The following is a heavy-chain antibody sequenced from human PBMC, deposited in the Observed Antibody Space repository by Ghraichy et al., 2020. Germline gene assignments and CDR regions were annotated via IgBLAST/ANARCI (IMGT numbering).Heavy chain of an antibody. CDR2: ISTYAGHT. D-gene: IGHD6-25*01. V-gene: IGHV1-18*04. CDR3: ARDVEDSSGWIYGY. Sequence: ASVKVSCKASGYTFTNYGISWVRQAPGQGLEWMGWISTYAGHTNYAQKFQGRVTMTTDTSTSTAYMELRNLRSDDTAVYYCARDVEDSSGWIYGYWGQGTLVTVSS. CDR1: GYTFTNYG. J-gene: IGHJ4*02.